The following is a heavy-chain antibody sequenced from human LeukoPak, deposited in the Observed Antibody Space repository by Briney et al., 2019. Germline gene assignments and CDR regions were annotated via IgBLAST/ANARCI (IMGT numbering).Heavy chain of an antibody. D-gene: IGHD1-1*01. V-gene: IGHV3-48*01. CDR1: GFPFIEYS. J-gene: IGHJ4*02. CDR3: ARDHNYAFDN. Sequence: GGSLRLSCTSSGFPFIEYSMNWVRQAPGKGLEWISYIGIDSGNTKYADSVRGRFTISADKAKNSLHLQMNSLRVEDTAVYYCARDHNYAFDNWGQGTLVSVAS. CDR2: IGIDSGNT.